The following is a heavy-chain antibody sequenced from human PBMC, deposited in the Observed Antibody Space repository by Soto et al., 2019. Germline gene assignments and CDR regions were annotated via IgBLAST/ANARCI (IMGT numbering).Heavy chain of an antibody. V-gene: IGHV3-7*04. D-gene: IGHD1-26*01. Sequence: EVHLVESGGGLVQTGGSLRLSCAIFESTVSRDWMNWVRQAPGKGLEWVAHINQDGSEKYYVDSVKGRFTISRDNAKKSLYLQINSLRPADRAMYYCSGGVGDAFWGQGTGVTVSS. J-gene: IGHJ4*02. CDR2: INQDGSEK. CDR1: ESTVSRDW. CDR3: SGGVGDAF.